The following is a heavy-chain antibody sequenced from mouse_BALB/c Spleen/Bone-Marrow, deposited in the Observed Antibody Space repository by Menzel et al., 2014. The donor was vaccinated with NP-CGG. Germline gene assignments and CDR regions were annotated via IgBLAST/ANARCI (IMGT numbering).Heavy chain of an antibody. CDR3: TTLARNNFDY. D-gene: IGHD3-1*01. CDR1: GYTSSNYW. CDR2: IHPGNSDT. J-gene: IGHJ2*01. V-gene: IGHV1-5*01. Sequence: EVQLQQSGTVLARPGAAVMMSCKASGYTSSNYWMHWIKQRPGQGLEWIGTIHPGNSDTTYNQKFKGKAKLTAVTSTSAAYMELSSLTNEDSAVYYCTTLARNNFDYWGQGTTLTVSS.